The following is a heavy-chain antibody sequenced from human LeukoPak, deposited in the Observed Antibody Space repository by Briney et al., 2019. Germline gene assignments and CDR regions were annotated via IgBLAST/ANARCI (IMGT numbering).Heavy chain of an antibody. Sequence: ASVKVSCKASGYTFTSYGISWVRQAPGQGLEWMGWISAYNGNTNYAQKLQGRVTMTTDTSTSTAYMELRSLRSDDTAVYYCARGGLRFLEWLPYYYYMDVWGKGTTVTVSS. V-gene: IGHV1-18*01. J-gene: IGHJ6*03. CDR3: ARGGLRFLEWLPYYYYMDV. D-gene: IGHD3-3*01. CDR2: ISAYNGNT. CDR1: GYTFTSYG.